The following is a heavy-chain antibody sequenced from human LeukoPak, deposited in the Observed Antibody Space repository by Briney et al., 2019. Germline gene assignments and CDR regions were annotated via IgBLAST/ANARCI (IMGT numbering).Heavy chain of an antibody. J-gene: IGHJ4*02. CDR1: GYTFTGYY. CDR2: INPNSGGT. V-gene: IGHV1-2*02. D-gene: IGHD3-3*01. CDR3: ASGWHYDLWIGYSRY. Sequence: GASVKVSCKASGYTFTGYYMHWVRQAPGQGLEWMGWINPNSGGTNYAQKFQGRVTMTRDTSISTAYMELSRLRSDDTAVYYCASGWHYDLWIGYSRYWGQGTLVTVSS.